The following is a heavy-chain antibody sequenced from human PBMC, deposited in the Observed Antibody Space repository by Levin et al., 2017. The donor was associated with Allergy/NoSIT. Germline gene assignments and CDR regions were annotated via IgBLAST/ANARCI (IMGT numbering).Heavy chain of an antibody. CDR1: GFTFSSYW. CDR2: IKQDGSEK. V-gene: IGHV3-7*01. CDR3: ARDISGGYFDL. D-gene: IGHD7-27*01. Sequence: GGSLRLSCAASGFTFSSYWMSWVRQAPGKGLEWVANIKQDGSEKYYVDSVKGRFTISRDNAKNSLYLQMNSLRAEETAVYYCARDISGGYFDLWGRGTLVTVSS. J-gene: IGHJ2*01.